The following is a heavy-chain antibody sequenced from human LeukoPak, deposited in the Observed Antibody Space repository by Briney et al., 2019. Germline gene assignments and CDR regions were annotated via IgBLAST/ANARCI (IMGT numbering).Heavy chain of an antibody. V-gene: IGHV3-30*18. CDR3: AKDPRRYSRTGGYFEY. Sequence: GGSLRLSCAASGFTFTNYAMTWVRQAPGKGLEWVAVISYDGSNKYYADSVKGRFTISRDNSKNTLYLQVNSLRAEDTAVYYCAKDPRRYSRTGGYFEYWGQGTLVTVSS. J-gene: IGHJ4*02. CDR2: ISYDGSNK. D-gene: IGHD6-13*01. CDR1: GFTFTNYA.